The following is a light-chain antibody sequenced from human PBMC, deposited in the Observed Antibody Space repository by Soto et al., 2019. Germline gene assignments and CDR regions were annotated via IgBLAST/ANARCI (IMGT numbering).Light chain of an antibody. V-gene: IGKV1-5*03. J-gene: IGKJ4*01. Sequence: DIQMTQSPSTLSGSVGDRVTITCRASQTISSWLAWYQQKPGKAPKLLIYKASSLESGVPSRFSGSGSGTHFTLTISSLQPEDVATYYGQRTYNAAFGGGTKVDIK. CDR2: KAS. CDR1: QTISSW. CDR3: QRTYNAA.